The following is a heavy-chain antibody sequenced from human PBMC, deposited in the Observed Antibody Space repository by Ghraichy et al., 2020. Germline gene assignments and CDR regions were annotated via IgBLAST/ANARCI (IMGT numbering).Heavy chain of an antibody. CDR2: ISGSGGST. CDR1: GFTFSSYA. CDR3: AKGALPSKTTDRFWYFDL. V-gene: IGHV3-23*01. J-gene: IGHJ2*01. Sequence: GESLNISCAASGFTFSSYAMSWVRQAPGKGLEWVSAISGSGGSTYYADSVKGRFTISRDNSKNTLYLQMNSLRAEDTAVYYCAKGALPSKTTDRFWYFDLWGRGTLVTVSS. D-gene: IGHD4-17*01.